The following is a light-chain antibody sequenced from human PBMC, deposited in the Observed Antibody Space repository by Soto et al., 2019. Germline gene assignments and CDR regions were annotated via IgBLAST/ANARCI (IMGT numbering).Light chain of an antibody. CDR2: DDN. V-gene: IGLV1-51*01. CDR1: ISNIGGNS. J-gene: IGLJ1*01. CDR3: GSWDSSLSAYV. Sequence: QSLLTQPPSVSAAPGQKVTISCSGSISNIGGNSVSWYQQLPGTAPKLLIYDDNKRPSGIPDRFSGPKSGTSATLGITGFQTGDEADYYCGSWDSSLSAYVFGTGTKVNVL.